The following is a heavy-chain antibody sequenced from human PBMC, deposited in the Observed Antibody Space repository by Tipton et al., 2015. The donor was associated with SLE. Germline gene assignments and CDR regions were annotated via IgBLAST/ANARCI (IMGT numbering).Heavy chain of an antibody. CDR1: GFTFDDYA. D-gene: IGHD3-10*01. J-gene: IGHJ4*02. CDR2: ISWNSGSI. V-gene: IGHV3-9*01. CDR3: AKDITYYYGSGSRFDY. Sequence: RVLRLSCAASGFTFDDYAMHWVRQAPGKGLEWVSGISWNSGSIGYADSVKGRFTISRDNAKNSLYLQMNSLRAEDTALYYCAKDITYYYGSGSRFDYWGQGTLVTVSS.